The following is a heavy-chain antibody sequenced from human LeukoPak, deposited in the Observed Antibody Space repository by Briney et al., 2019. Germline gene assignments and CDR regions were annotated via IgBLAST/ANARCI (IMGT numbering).Heavy chain of an antibody. V-gene: IGHV1-18*01. CDR2: IIAYNGNT. CDR3: ERTTITMIVVVTVDDFDI. J-gene: IGHJ3*02. CDR1: GYTFTIYG. Sequence: ASVRVSCKASGYTFTIYGISWVRQAPGQGLEWMGCIIAYNGNTNYAQKLQVRVTMTTDTSTSTAYMELRRLRSDDTAVYSCERTTITMIVVVTVDDFDILGQGTMVTVSS. D-gene: IGHD3-22*01.